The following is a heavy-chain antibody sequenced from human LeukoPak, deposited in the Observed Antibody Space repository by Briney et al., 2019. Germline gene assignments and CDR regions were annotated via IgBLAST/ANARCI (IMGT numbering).Heavy chain of an antibody. Sequence: GGSLRLSCAASGFTFSSYAMHWVRQAPGKGLEYVSAIISNGGSTYYANSVKGRFTISRDNSKNTLYLQMGSLRAEDMAVYYCAREHDTAMTNWGQGTLVAVSS. CDR2: IISNGGST. D-gene: IGHD5-18*01. J-gene: IGHJ4*02. CDR3: AREHDTAMTN. CDR1: GFTFSSYA. V-gene: IGHV3-64*01.